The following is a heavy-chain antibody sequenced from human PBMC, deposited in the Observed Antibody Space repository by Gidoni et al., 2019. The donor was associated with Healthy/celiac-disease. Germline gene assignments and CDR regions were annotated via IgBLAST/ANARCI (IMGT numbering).Heavy chain of an antibody. CDR3: TTAAVGIVQLGD. J-gene: IGHJ4*02. V-gene: IGHV3-15*01. Sequence: EVQLVESGGGLVKPGGSLRLSCAASGFTFSNAWRSWVRQAPGKGLEWVGRIKSKTDGGTTDYAAPVKGRFTISRDDSKNTLYLQMNSLKTEDTAVYYCTTAAVGIVQLGDWGQGTLVTVSS. CDR1: GFTFSNAW. CDR2: IKSKTDGGTT. D-gene: IGHD2-8*01.